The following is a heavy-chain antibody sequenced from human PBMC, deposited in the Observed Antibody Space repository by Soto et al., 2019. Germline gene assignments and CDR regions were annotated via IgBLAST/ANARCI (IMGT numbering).Heavy chain of an antibody. V-gene: IGHV4-34*01. D-gene: IGHD6-6*01. CDR2: INHSGST. CDR1: GGSFSGYY. CDR3: ARAGSSSSKRAGYHSWYFDL. J-gene: IGHJ2*01. Sequence: QVQLQQWGAGLLKPSETLSLTCAVYGGSFSGYYWSWIRQPPGKGLERMGEINHSGSTNYNPSLKSRVNIPVDTPKNQFSLKRSSVTAADKAVYYCARAGSSSSKRAGYHSWYFDLWGRGTLVTVSS.